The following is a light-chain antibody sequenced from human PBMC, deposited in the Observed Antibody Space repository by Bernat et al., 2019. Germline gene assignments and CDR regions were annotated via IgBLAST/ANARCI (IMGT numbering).Light chain of an antibody. V-gene: IGKV3-11*01. CDR1: QSVGGY. Sequence: EIVLTQSPDTLSLSPGERATLSCRASQSVGGYLAWYQQKPGQAPRLLVYDASNGATGIPARFSGSGSGTDFTLTISSLEPDDSAIYYCQQRSTLITFGQGTRLEIK. CDR3: QQRSTLIT. J-gene: IGKJ5*01. CDR2: DAS.